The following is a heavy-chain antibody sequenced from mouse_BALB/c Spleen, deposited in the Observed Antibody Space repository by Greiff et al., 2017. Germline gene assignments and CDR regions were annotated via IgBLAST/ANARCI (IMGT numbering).Heavy chain of an antibody. CDR2: ISSGGSYT. D-gene: IGHD2-4*01. Sequence: DVQLVESGGGLVQPGGSLKLSCAASGFTFSSYAMSWVRQSPEKRLEWVAEISSGGSYTYYPDTVTGRFTISGDNAKNTLYLEMSSLRSEDTAMYYCARDQWSYDYPAWFAYWGQGTLVTVSA. CDR3: ARDQWSYDYPAWFAY. J-gene: IGHJ3*01. V-gene: IGHV5-9-4*01. CDR1: GFTFSSYA.